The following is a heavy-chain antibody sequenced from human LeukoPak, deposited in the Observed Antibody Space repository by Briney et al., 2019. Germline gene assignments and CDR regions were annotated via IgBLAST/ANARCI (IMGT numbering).Heavy chain of an antibody. J-gene: IGHJ3*02. CDR3: ARARIMGGSGAFDI. D-gene: IGHD1-26*01. CDR2: IKQDGSEK. V-gene: IGHV3-7*05. Sequence: GGSLRLSCVVSGFTFNNYWMTWVRQAPGKGLEWVANIKQDGSEKYYVDSVKVRLTIFRDNAKNLLYLQMNSLRVEDTAVYYCARARIMGGSGAFDIWGQGTMVTVSS. CDR1: GFTFNNYW.